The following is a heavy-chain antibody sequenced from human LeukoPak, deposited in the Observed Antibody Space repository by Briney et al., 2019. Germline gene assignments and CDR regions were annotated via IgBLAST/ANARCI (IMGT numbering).Heavy chain of an antibody. CDR2: IWYDGSNK. Sequence: GGSLRLSCAASGFTFSSYGMHWVRQAPGKGLGWVAVIWYDGSNKYYADSVKGRFTISRDNAKNSLYLQMNSLRAEDTAIYYCTRVGYIDEGIDYWGQGTLVTVSS. CDR3: TRVGYIDEGIDY. J-gene: IGHJ4*02. CDR1: GFTFSSYG. V-gene: IGHV3-33*03. D-gene: IGHD5-24*01.